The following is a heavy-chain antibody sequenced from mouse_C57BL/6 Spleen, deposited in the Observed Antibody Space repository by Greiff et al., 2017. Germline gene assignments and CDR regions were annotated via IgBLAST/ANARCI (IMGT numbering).Heavy chain of an antibody. D-gene: IGHD2-1*01. CDR1: GFNFKDYY. V-gene: IGHV14-2*01. Sequence: VQLQQSGAELVKPGASVKLSCTASGFNFKDYYMHWVKQRTEQGLEWIGRIDPEDGETKYAAKFQGKATITADTSSNKAYLQLSSLTSEDTAVYYCARGNYGDYYAMEYWGQGTSVTVSS. J-gene: IGHJ4*01. CDR2: IDPEDGET. CDR3: ARGNYGDYYAMEY.